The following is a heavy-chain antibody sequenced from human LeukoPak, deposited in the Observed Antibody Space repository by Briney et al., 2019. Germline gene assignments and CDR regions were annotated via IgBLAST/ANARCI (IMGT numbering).Heavy chain of an antibody. J-gene: IGHJ4*02. CDR3: ARELGYSSSWYHY. D-gene: IGHD6-13*01. Sequence: PGASVKVSCKASGYTFTSYAMNWVRQAPGQGLEWMGWMNPNSGNTGYAQKFQGRVTMTRNTSISTAYMELSSLRSEDTAVYYCARELGYSSSWYHYWGQGTLVTVSS. V-gene: IGHV1-8*02. CDR1: GYTFTSYA. CDR2: MNPNSGNT.